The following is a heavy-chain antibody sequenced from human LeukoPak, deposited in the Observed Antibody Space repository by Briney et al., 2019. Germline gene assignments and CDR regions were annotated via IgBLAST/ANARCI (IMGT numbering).Heavy chain of an antibody. J-gene: IGHJ4*02. D-gene: IGHD4-17*01. CDR3: ARGHYGLPV. V-gene: IGHV3-11*01. CDR2: ISDSSDII. CDR1: GFTFSDYY. Sequence: PGGSLRLSCTASGFTFSDYYMSWIRQTPGKGLEWLSYISDSSDIIYYADSVKGRFTFSRDNAKNSLYLQMNSLSADDTAVYYCARGHYGLPVWGQGTLVTVSS.